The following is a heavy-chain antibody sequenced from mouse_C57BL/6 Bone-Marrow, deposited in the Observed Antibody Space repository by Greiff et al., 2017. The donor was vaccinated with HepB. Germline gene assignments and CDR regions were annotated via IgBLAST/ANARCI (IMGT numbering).Heavy chain of an antibody. CDR1: GYTFTSYW. CDR2: IDPSDSYT. J-gene: IGHJ3*01. CDR3: ARGNYSNYGGFAY. D-gene: IGHD2-5*01. V-gene: IGHV1-50*01. Sequence: QVQLQQPGAELVKPGASVKLSCKASGYTFTSYWMQWVKQRPGQGLEWIGEIDPSDSYTNYNQKFKGKATLTVDTSSNTAYMQLSSLTSEDSAVYFCARGNYSNYGGFAYWGQGTLVTVSA.